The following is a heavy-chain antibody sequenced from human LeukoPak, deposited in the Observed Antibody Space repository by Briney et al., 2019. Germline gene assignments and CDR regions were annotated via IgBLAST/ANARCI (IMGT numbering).Heavy chain of an antibody. CDR2: ISGSSGST. J-gene: IGHJ4*02. CDR1: GFTFSSYA. V-gene: IGHV3-23*01. CDR3: AKDVASKYSSSWYGYYFHY. D-gene: IGHD6-13*01. Sequence: GGSLRLSCAASGFTFSSYAMSWVRQAPGKGLEWVSAISGSSGSTYYADSVKGRFTIYRDNSKHTLYLQINILRAEDTDVYYCAKDVASKYSSSWYGYYFHYWGQGTLVNVSS.